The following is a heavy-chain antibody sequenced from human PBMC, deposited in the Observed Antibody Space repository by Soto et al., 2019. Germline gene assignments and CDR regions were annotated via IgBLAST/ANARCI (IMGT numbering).Heavy chain of an antibody. CDR3: ARRPSRPYDFWSGYRSRPRGGDAFDI. CDR2: MNPNSGNT. Sequence: QRLEWMGWMNPNSGNTGYAQKFQGRVTMTRNTSISTAYMELSSLRSEDTAVYYCARRPSRPYDFWSGYRSRPRGGDAFDIWGHGTTVTVSS. V-gene: IGHV1-8*01. D-gene: IGHD3-3*01. J-gene: IGHJ3*02.